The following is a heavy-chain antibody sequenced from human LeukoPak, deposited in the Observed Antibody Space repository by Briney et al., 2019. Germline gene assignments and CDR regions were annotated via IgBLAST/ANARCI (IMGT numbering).Heavy chain of an antibody. Sequence: SETLSLTCTVSGGSISSYYWSWIRQPAGKGLEWIGRIYTSGNTNYNPSLKSRVTMSVDTSKNQFFLKLSSVTAADTAVYYCARVVPDDYGDYRENWFDPWGQGTLVTVSS. D-gene: IGHD4-17*01. CDR2: IYTSGNT. CDR1: GGSISSYY. J-gene: IGHJ5*02. V-gene: IGHV4-4*07. CDR3: ARVVPDDYGDYRENWFDP.